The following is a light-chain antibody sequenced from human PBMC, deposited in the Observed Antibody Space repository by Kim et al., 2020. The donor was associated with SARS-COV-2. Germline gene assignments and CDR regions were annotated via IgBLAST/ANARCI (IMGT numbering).Light chain of an antibody. CDR2: KAS. V-gene: IGKV1-5*03. CDR1: QSIDTW. CDR3: QQYHSHNS. J-gene: IGKJ2*03. Sequence: DIQMTQSPSTLSASVGDRVTITCRASQSIDTWLAWYQKKPGKAPKVLIHKASTLERGVPSRFSGSGFGTEFTLTISSLQPDDFATYYCQQYHSHNSFGQGTKLEI.